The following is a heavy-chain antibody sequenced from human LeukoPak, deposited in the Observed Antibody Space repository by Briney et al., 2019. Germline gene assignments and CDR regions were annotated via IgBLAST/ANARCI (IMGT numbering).Heavy chain of an antibody. CDR3: ARGGGRWLQEYYFDY. V-gene: IGHV4-31*03. J-gene: IGHJ4*02. Sequence: ASETLSLTCTVSGGSISSGGYYWSWIRQHPGKGLEWIGYIYYSGITYYNPSLKSRVTISVDTSKNQFSLKLSSVTAADTAVYYCARGGGRWLQEYYFDYWGQGTLVTVSS. D-gene: IGHD2-15*01. CDR1: GGSISSGGYY. CDR2: IYYSGIT.